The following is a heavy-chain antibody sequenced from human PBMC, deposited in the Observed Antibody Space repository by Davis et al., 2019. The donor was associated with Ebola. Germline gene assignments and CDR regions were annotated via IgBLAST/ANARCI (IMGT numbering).Heavy chain of an antibody. Sequence: SETLSLTCAVSGYSISSSNWWGWIRPPPGKGLEWIGEINHSGSTNYNPSLKSRVTISVDTSKNQFSLKLSSVTAADTAVYYCARAATVGAWFDPWGQGTLVTVSS. CDR1: GYSISSSNW. CDR3: ARAATVGAWFDP. CDR2: INHSGST. V-gene: IGHV4-28*03. J-gene: IGHJ5*02. D-gene: IGHD4-11*01.